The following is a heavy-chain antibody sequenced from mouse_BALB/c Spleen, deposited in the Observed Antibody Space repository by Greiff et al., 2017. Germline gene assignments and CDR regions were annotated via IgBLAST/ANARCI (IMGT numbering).Heavy chain of an antibody. CDR2: IYPGNSDT. D-gene: IGHD2-4*01. V-gene: IGHV1-5*01. CDR1: GYSFTSYW. CDR3: TRGDYDKVYYAMDY. J-gene: IGHJ4*01. Sequence: VQLQQSGTVLARPGASVKMSCKASGYSFTSYWMHWVKQRPGQGLEWIGAIYPGNSDTSYNQKFKGKAKLTAVTSASTAYMELSSLTNEDSAVYYCTRGDYDKVYYAMDYWGQGTSVTVSS.